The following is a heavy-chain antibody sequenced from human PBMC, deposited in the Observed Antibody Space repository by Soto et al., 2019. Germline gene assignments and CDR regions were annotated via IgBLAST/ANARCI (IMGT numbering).Heavy chain of an antibody. Sequence: ASVKVFCKASGYTFTSYGISWVRQAPGQGLEWMGWISAYNGNTNYAQKLQGRVTMTTDTSTSTAYMELRSLRSDDTAVYYCARDHCSSTSCYTSWFDPWGQGTLVTVSS. CDR1: GYTFTSYG. J-gene: IGHJ5*02. V-gene: IGHV1-18*04. CDR3: ARDHCSSTSCYTSWFDP. CDR2: ISAYNGNT. D-gene: IGHD2-2*02.